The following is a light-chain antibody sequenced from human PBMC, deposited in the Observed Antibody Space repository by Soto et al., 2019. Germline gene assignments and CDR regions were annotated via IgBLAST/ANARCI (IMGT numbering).Light chain of an antibody. J-gene: IGLJ2*01. CDR2: YDD. CDR3: AAWDDSLNGVV. CDR1: SSNIGNNA. Sequence: QSVLTQPPSVSEASRERVTISCSGSSSNIGNNAVNWYQQLPGKAPKLLIYYDDLLPSGVSDRFSGSKSGTSASLAISGLQSEDEADYYCAAWDDSLNGVVFSGGSKLTVL. V-gene: IGLV1-36*01.